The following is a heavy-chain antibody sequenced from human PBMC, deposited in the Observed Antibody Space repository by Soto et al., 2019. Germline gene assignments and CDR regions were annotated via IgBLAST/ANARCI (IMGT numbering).Heavy chain of an antibody. CDR2: IWYDGSNK. D-gene: IGHD4-4*01. Sequence: QVQLVESGGGVVQPGRSLRLSCAASGFTFSSYGMHWVRQAPGKGLEWVAVIWYDGSNKYYADSVKGRFTISRDNSKNTLYRQMNSLRAEDTAVYYCARDRLYRNFDYWGQGTLVTVSS. CDR3: ARDRLYRNFDY. CDR1: GFTFSSYG. J-gene: IGHJ4*02. V-gene: IGHV3-33*01.